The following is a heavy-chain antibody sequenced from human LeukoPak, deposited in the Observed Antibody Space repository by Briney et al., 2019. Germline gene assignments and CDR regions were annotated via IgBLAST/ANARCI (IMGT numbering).Heavy chain of an antibody. J-gene: IGHJ6*02. CDR2: IRSKANSYAT. CDR3: TRHGRDDFWSGYYYGMDV. Sequence: GGSLRLSCAASGFTFSGSAMHWVRQASGKGLEWVGRIRSKANSYATAYAASVKGRFTISRDDSKNTAYLQMNSLKTEDTAVCYCTRHGRDDFWSGYYYGMDVWGQGTTVTVSS. V-gene: IGHV3-73*01. D-gene: IGHD3-3*01. CDR1: GFTFSGSA.